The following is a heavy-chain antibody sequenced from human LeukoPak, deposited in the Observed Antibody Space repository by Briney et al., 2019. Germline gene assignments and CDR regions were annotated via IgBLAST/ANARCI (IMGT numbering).Heavy chain of an antibody. J-gene: IGHJ4*02. CDR2: ISGSTGDT. Sequence: ASVKDSCKASGYSFVLYGISWVRQAPGEGPEWMGWISGSTGDTNYAQKFQGRVTMPADTSSSTAYMELRCPRLDDLTVYYCARDESYGIFFNVDYWGQGTLVTVSS. D-gene: IGHD1-26*01. CDR1: GYSFVLYG. CDR3: ARDESYGIFFNVDY. V-gene: IGHV1-18*03.